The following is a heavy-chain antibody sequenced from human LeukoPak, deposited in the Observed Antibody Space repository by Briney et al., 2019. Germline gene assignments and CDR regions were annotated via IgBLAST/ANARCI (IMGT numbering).Heavy chain of an antibody. CDR3: AKNSGSYSDWFDP. D-gene: IGHD1-26*01. Sequence: GGSLRLSCAASGFTFSSYGMHWVRQAPGKGLEWVAVISYDGSNKYYADSVKGRFTISRDNSKNTLYPQMNSLRAEDTAVYYCAKNSGSYSDWFDPWGQGILVTVSS. CDR2: ISYDGSNK. V-gene: IGHV3-30*18. CDR1: GFTFSSYG. J-gene: IGHJ5*02.